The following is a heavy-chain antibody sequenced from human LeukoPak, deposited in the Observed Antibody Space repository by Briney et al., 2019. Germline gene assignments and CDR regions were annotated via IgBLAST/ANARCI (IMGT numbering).Heavy chain of an antibody. CDR3: VRRGPNNSGLDY. D-gene: IGHD5-12*01. V-gene: IGHV3-21*01. CDR2: ITSTSTYI. CDR1: GFTFSSYT. J-gene: IGHJ4*02. Sequence: GGSLRLSCAASGFTFSSYTFEWVRQAPGKGLEWVASITSTSTYIYYADSVQGRFAVSRDNAKNSLYLQMNSLRAEDTAVFYCVRRGPNNSGLDYWGQGTLVTVSS.